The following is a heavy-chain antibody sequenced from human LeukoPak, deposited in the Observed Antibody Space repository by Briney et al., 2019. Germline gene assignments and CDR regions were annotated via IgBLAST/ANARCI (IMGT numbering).Heavy chain of an antibody. J-gene: IGHJ4*02. Sequence: SETLSLTCAVYAASSSGYFWYWIRQPPGKGLEWIGEFTHSGSTNYNPSLKSRVTISVDTSKNQFSLKLSSVSAADTAVYYCARAQACSDFWGQGTLVTVSS. CDR2: FTHSGST. D-gene: IGHD3-10*02. V-gene: IGHV4-34*01. CDR3: ARAQACSDF. CDR1: AASSSGYF.